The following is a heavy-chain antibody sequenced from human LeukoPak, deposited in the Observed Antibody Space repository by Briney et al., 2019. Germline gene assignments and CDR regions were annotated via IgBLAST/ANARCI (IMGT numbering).Heavy chain of an antibody. CDR1: GFTFDVYA. CDR3: AKAQLRYFALLDY. V-gene: IGHV3-9*01. J-gene: IGHJ4*02. CDR2: ISWNSGSI. Sequence: GRFLRLSCAASGFTFDVYAMHWVRQAPGKGLEWVSGISWNSGSIGYADSVKGRFTISRDNAKNSLYLQMNSLRAEDTALYYCAKAQLRYFALLDYWGQGTLVTVSS. D-gene: IGHD3-9*01.